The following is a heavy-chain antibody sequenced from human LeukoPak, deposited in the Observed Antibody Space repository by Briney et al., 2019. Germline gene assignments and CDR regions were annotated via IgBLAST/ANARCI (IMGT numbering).Heavy chain of an antibody. CDR1: GVSFSTYY. Sequence: PSETLSLTCDVSGVSFSTYYWSWIRQSPEKGLEWIGDVNHSGYTNYKPSRKGSFTISVDTSKNQFFLKLSSVTAADTSFYYCARQLYGSDYWGQGTLVTVSS. CDR3: ARQLYGSDY. V-gene: IGHV4-34*01. CDR2: VNHSGYT. J-gene: IGHJ4*02. D-gene: IGHD4-17*01.